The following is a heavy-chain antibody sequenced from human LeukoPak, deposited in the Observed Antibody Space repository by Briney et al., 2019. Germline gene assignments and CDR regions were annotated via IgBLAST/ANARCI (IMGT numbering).Heavy chain of an antibody. J-gene: IGHJ4*02. CDR2: ISYDGSNK. V-gene: IGHV3-30-3*01. CDR1: GFTFSSYA. CDR3: ARDYGDYPRSSDY. Sequence: GGSLRLSCAGSGFTFSSYAMHWVRQAPGKGLEWVAVISYDGSNKYYADSVKGRFTISRDNSKNTLYLQMNSLRAEDTAVYYCARDYGDYPRSSDYWGQGTLVTVSS. D-gene: IGHD4-17*01.